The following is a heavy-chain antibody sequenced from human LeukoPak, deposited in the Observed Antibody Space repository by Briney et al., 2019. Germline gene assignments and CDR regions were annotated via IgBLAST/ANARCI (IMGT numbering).Heavy chain of an antibody. CDR1: GGSSSGYY. J-gene: IGHJ4*02. Sequence: SETLSLTCAVYGGSSSGYYWSWIRQPPGKGLEWIGEINHSGSTNYNPSLKSRVTISVDTSKNQFSLKLSSVTAADTAVYYCARGSPTGSYPRPYYFDYWGQGTLVTVSS. V-gene: IGHV4-34*01. CDR3: ARGSPTGSYPRPYYFDY. D-gene: IGHD1-26*01. CDR2: INHSGST.